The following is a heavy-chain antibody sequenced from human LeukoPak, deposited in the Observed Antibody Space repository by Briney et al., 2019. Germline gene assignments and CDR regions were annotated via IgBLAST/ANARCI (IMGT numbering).Heavy chain of an antibody. CDR3: AKPIAGGSAPDY. V-gene: IGHV3-23*01. Sequence: GGSLRLSCAATGFTFSSYDMSWVRQAPGKGLEWVSGFHSGGTYYADSVKGRFTISRDNSKNTLYLQTNNLRAEDTATYFCAKPIAGGSAPDYCGQGTLVTVSS. J-gene: IGHJ4*02. D-gene: IGHD3-10*01. CDR2: FHSGGT. CDR1: GFTFSSYD.